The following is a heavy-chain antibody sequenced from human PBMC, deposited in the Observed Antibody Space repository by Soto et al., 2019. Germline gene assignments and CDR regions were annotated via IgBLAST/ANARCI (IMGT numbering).Heavy chain of an antibody. J-gene: IGHJ3*02. CDR2: TSGYNGYT. CDR3: GRANKWLTHRLDAFDI. CDR1: GYTFNNYG. Sequence: ASVKVSCKASGYTFNNYGIIWVRQAPGQGLEWVGWTSGYNGYTNYVEKLQGRVTMTTDTPTSTAYMELRGLRSDDTAVYYCGRANKWLTHRLDAFDIWGQGTMVTVSS. D-gene: IGHD5-12*01. V-gene: IGHV1-18*01.